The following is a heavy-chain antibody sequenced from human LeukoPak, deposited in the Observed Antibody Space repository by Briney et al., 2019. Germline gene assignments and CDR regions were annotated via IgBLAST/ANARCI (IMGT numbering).Heavy chain of an antibody. V-gene: IGHV3-23*01. CDR1: GLTFRGYA. J-gene: IGHJ6*02. CDR3: SLWSYYYYGMDV. CDR2: ITGGGDNT. Sequence: QPGGSLRLSCAASGLTFRGYAMSWVRQAPGKGLQWVSSITGGGDNTYYAYSVKGRCTVSRDNYKSTKYLHMNNLSDEDAAVYDCSLWSYYYYGMDVWGQGTTVTVSS. D-gene: IGHD3-10*01.